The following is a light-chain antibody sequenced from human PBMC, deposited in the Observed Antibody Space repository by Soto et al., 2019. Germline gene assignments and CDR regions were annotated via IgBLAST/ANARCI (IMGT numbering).Light chain of an antibody. CDR2: AAS. J-gene: IGKJ2*01. CDR1: QSISSSY. V-gene: IGKV3-20*01. Sequence: EIVLTQSPGTLSLSPGERATLSCRASQSISSSYLAWYQQKPGQAPRLLIYAASSRATGIPDRFSGSGSGTDFPLTISRLEPEDFAVYYCQQYGSSSYTFGQGTSWRSN. CDR3: QQYGSSSYT.